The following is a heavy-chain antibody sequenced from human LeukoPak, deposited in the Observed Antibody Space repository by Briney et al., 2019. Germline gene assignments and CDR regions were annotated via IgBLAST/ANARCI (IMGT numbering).Heavy chain of an antibody. D-gene: IGHD3-3*01. Sequence: GGSLKLSCAASGFTFSGSAMHWVRQASGKGLEWVGHVGNKVTNYATEYAASLRGRFTISRDDSKDTAYLQVNSLKTEDTAVYYCAANYDAWTVLNDGGQGTLVTVSS. CDR2: VGNKVTNYAT. CDR1: GFTFSGSA. J-gene: IGHJ4*02. CDR3: AANYDAWTVLND. V-gene: IGHV3-73*01.